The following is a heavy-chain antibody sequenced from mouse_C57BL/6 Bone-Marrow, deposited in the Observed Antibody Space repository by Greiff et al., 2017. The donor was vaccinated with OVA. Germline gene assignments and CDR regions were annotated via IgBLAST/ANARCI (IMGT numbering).Heavy chain of an antibody. Sequence: EVKLVESGEGLVKPGGSLKLSCAASGFTFSSYAMSWVRQTPEKRLEWVAYISSGGDYIYYADTVKGRFTISRDNARNTLYLQMSSLKSEDTAMYYCTREAGIYYGPYYAMDYWGQGTSVTVSS. J-gene: IGHJ4*01. D-gene: IGHD2-1*01. CDR3: TREAGIYYGPYYAMDY. V-gene: IGHV5-9-1*02. CDR2: ISSGGDYI. CDR1: GFTFSSYA.